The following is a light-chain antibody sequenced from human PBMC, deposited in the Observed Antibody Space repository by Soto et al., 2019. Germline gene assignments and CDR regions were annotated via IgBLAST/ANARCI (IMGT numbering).Light chain of an antibody. CDR2: LEGSGSY. V-gene: IGLV4-60*02. CDR3: DTWGTNTTTV. J-gene: IGLJ3*02. CDR1: SGHGSYI. Sequence: QPVLTQSSSASASLGSSVKLTCTLSSGHGSYIIAWHQQQPGTAPRYLTKLEGSGSYNKGSGFPDRFSGSSSGADRYLTISNLQFEDDADYYCDTWGTNTTTVFGGGTKLTV.